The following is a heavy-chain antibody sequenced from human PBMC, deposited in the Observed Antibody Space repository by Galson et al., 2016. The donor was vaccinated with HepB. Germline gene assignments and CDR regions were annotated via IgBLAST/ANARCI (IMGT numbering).Heavy chain of an antibody. J-gene: IGHJ4*02. CDR3: ARVPFGYSDY. Sequence: SETLSLTCTVSGGSISSSSFYWGWIRQPPGKGLEWIGSIYRSGSTYYNPSLKSRVTISVDTSKNQFSLQLSYVTAADTAVYFCARVPFGYSDYWGQGTLVTVSS. V-gene: IGHV4-39*07. CDR1: GGSISSSSFY. CDR2: IYRSGST. D-gene: IGHD3-16*02.